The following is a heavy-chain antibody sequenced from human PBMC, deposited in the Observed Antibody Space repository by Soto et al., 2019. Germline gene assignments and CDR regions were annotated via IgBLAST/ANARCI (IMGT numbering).Heavy chain of an antibody. V-gene: IGHV3-15*01. D-gene: IGHD3-9*01. CDR3: TTDPRYCDWLPLDY. CDR2: IKSKTDGGTT. CDR1: GFTFSNAW. Sequence: GGSLRLSCAASGFTFSNAWMSWVRQAPGKGLEWVGRIKSKTDGGTTDYAAPVKGRFTISRDDSKNTLYLQMNSLKTEDTAVYYCTTDPRYCDWLPLDYWGQGTLVTVSS. J-gene: IGHJ4*02.